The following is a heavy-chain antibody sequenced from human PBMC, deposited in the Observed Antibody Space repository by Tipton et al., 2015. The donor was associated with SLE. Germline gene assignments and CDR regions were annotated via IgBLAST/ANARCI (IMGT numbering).Heavy chain of an antibody. J-gene: IGHJ6*02. CDR3: ARSSPRAEPTYYDYIWGSSGGMDV. CDR1: GYSFTSYW. D-gene: IGHD3-16*01. CDR2: IYPGDSDT. Sequence: QLVQSGAEVKKPGESLKISCKGSGYSFTSYWIGWVRQMPGKGLEWMGIIYPGDSDTRYSPSFQGQVTISADKSISTAYLQWSSMKASDTAMYYCARSSPRAEPTYYDYIWGSSGGMDVWGQGTTVTVSS. V-gene: IGHV5-51*03.